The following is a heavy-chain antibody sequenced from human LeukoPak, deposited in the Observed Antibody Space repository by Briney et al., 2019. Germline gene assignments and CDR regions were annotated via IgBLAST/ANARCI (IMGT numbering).Heavy chain of an antibody. D-gene: IGHD6-6*01. J-gene: IGHJ1*01. V-gene: IGHV3-7*03. CDR2: IKQDGSEK. CDR1: GFTFSSYW. Sequence: GGSLRLSCAASGFTFSSYWMSWVRQAPGKGLEWVANIKQDGSEKYYVDSVKGRFTISRDNSKNTLYLQMNSLRAEDTAVYYCARDSVAARGEEYFQHWGQGTLVTVSS. CDR3: ARDSVAARGEEYFQH.